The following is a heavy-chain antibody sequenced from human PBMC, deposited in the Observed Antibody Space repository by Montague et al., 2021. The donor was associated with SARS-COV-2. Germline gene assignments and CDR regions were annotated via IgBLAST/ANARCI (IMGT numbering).Heavy chain of an antibody. V-gene: IGHV3-33*01. CDR3: ARDPHSTYYYGSGIVY. CDR1: GFTFSSYG. D-gene: IGHD3-10*01. J-gene: IGHJ4*02. CDR2: IWYDGSNK. Sequence: SLRLSCAASGFTFSSYGMHWVRQAPGKGLEWVAVIWYDGSNKYYADSVKGRFTISRDNSKNTLYLQMNSLRAEDTAVYYRARDPHSTYYYGSGIVYWGQGTLVTVSS.